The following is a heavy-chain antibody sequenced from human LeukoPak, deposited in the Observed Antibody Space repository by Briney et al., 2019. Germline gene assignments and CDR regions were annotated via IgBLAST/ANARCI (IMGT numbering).Heavy chain of an antibody. V-gene: IGHV1-18*01. CDR2: ISAYNGNT. CDR1: GYTFTSYG. CDR3: ARDNPEKYYYDSSGYSGIDY. D-gene: IGHD3-22*01. J-gene: IGHJ4*02. Sequence: ASVKVSCKASGYTFTSYGISWVRQATGQGLEWIGWISAYNGNTNYAQKLQGRVTMTTDTSTSTAYMELRSLRSDDTAVYYCARDNPEKYYYDSSGYSGIDYWGQGTLVTVSS.